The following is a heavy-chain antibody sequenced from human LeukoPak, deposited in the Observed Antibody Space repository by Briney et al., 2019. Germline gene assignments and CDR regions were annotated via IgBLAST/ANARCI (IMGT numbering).Heavy chain of an antibody. Sequence: GGSLRLSCAASGFTFSNYAMSWVRQAPGKGLEWVSAISGSGGSTNYADSVKGRFTISRDNSENTLNLQMNSLRAEDTAIYYCAKARAGDITAAFNYWGQGTLVTVSS. CDR3: AKARAGDITAAFNY. CDR2: ISGSGGST. D-gene: IGHD6-13*01. J-gene: IGHJ4*02. CDR1: GFTFSNYA. V-gene: IGHV3-23*01.